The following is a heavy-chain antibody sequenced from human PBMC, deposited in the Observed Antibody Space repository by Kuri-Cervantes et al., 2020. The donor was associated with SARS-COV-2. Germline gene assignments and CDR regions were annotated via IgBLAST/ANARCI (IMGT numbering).Heavy chain of an antibody. J-gene: IGHJ5*02. CDR1: SGSISGSFNY. CDR2: IYYSGGT. Sequence: GSLRLSCTVSSGSISGSFNYWGWIRQPPGKGLEWIGIIYYSGGTIYNSSLKSRVTMSVDTSKDQFSLKVTSVTAGDTAVYYCVRQTDYDDSRPDHQRHHWFDPWGQGTLVT. CDR3: VRQTDYDDSRPDHQRHHWFDP. V-gene: IGHV4-39*01. D-gene: IGHD3-22*01.